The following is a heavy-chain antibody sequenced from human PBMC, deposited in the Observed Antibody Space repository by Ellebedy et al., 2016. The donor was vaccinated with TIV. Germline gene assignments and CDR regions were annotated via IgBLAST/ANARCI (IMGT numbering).Heavy chain of an antibody. CDR2: INSDGSST. D-gene: IGHD1-26*01. J-gene: IGHJ5*02. V-gene: IGHV3-74*01. CDR1: GFTFRNDW. Sequence: GESLKISXAASGFTFRNDWMHWVRQAPGKGLVWVSRINSDGSSTTYADSVKGRFTISRDKSKNTLSLQIDSLRVEDTAVYYCARDRVGGFDHWGQGTLVTVSS. CDR3: ARDRVGGFDH.